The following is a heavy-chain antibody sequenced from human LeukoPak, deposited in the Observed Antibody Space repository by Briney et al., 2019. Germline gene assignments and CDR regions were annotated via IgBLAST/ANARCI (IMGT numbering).Heavy chain of an antibody. CDR3: ATSITMVRGRMEAFDI. CDR2: FDPEDGET. V-gene: IGHV1-24*01. D-gene: IGHD3-10*01. CDR1: GGTFSSYA. J-gene: IGHJ3*02. Sequence: ASVKVSCKASGGTFSSYAISWVRQATGQGLEWMGGFDPEDGETIYAQKFQGRVTMTEDTSTDTAYMELSSLRSEDTAVYYCATSITMVRGRMEAFDIWGQGAMVTVSS.